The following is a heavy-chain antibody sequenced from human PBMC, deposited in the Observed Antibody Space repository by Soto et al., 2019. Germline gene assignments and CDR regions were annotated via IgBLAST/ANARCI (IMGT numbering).Heavy chain of an antibody. CDR1: GFSIITTAVV. CDR2: IYWNDDK. J-gene: IGHJ4*02. Sequence: SGPTVVNATPTLTLTCTFSGFSIITTAVVVGWIRQPPGKALEWLALIYWNDDKLYRPSLRTRLTIAKDSSKNQVVLTMTNMDPVDTATYYCAHRPYAGTLPFDYWGQGILVTVSS. CDR3: AHRPYAGTLPFDY. D-gene: IGHD6-13*01. V-gene: IGHV2-5*01.